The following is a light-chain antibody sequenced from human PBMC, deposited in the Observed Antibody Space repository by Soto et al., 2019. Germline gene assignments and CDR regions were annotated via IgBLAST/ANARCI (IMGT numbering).Light chain of an antibody. CDR1: QDINIW. V-gene: IGKV1-5*03. J-gene: IGKJ2*01. Sequence: DIQMTQSPSTLSASVGDRVTITCRASQDINIWLAWYQQKPGKAPKLLIYKASTLERGVPSRFIGSGSGTDFTLAISSLQPYDCATYYCQQYSSDSNTFGQGTRLDIK. CDR3: QQYSSDSNT. CDR2: KAS.